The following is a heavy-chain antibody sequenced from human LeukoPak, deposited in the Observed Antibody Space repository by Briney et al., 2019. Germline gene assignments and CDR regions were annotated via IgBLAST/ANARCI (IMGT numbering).Heavy chain of an antibody. V-gene: IGHV3-7*01. D-gene: IGHD6-13*01. Sequence: GGSLRLSCEVSGFTFTDYWMNWVRQAPGKGPEWVASIRQDGSEKTYVDSVKGRFTISRDNTKNSLSLQLNGLRAEDTAVYYCARDGTAAGLYFDLRGQGTLVTVSS. CDR1: GFTFTDYW. CDR2: IRQDGSEK. CDR3: ARDGTAAGLYFDL. J-gene: IGHJ4*01.